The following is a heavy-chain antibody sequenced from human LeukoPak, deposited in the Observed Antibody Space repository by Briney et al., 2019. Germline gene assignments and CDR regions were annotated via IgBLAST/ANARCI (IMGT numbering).Heavy chain of an antibody. CDR1: GFTFSDYY. CDR2: ISSSGSTI. D-gene: IGHD3-22*01. V-gene: IGHV3-11*01. J-gene: IGHJ4*02. CDR3: ARDGYYDSSGYYFVY. Sequence: GGSLRLSCAASGFTFSDYYMGWIRQPPGKGLEWVSYISSSGSTIYYADSVKGRFTISRDNAKNSLYLQMNSLRAGDTAVYYCARDGYYDSSGYYFVYWGQGTLVTVSS.